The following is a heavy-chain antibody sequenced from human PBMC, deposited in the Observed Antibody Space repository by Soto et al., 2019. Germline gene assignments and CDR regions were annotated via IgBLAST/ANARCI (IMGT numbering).Heavy chain of an antibody. J-gene: IGHJ5*02. D-gene: IGHD3-16*01. CDR2: IYPGYSDT. CDR3: ARLFGPSRTPLEIWFDP. CDR1: RYSFTSYW. V-gene: IGHV5-51*01. Sequence: GAYLKISCKGSRYSFTSYWIVWVRQLPGKGLEWMGIIYPGYSDTRYSPSFQGQVTISADKSISTAYLQWSSLKASDTAMYYCARLFGPSRTPLEIWFDPWGQGTLVSVSS.